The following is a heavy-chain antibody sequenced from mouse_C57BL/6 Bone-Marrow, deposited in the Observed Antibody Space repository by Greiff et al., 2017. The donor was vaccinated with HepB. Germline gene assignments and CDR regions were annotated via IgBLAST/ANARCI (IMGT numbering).Heavy chain of an antibody. V-gene: IGHV7-3*01. CDR3: ARYSKGWFAY. CDR2: IRNKANGYTT. CDR1: GFTFTDYY. J-gene: IGHJ3*01. D-gene: IGHD1-3*01. Sequence: EVHLVESGGGLVQPGGSLSLSCAASGFTFTDYYMSWVRQPPGKALEWLGFIRNKANGYTTEYSASVKGRFTISRDNSQSILYLQMNALRAEDSATYYCARYSKGWFAYWGQGTLVTVSA.